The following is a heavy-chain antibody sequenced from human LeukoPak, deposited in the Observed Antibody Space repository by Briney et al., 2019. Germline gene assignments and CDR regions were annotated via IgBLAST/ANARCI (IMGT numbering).Heavy chain of an antibody. CDR3: ARISFGGFLVAQDY. D-gene: IGHD3-16*02. J-gene: IGHJ4*02. V-gene: IGHV4-34*01. CDR2: LNPSGDT. Sequence: SETLSLTCAVYGGSYSGYYWSWIRQPPGKGLEWIGELNPSGDTNYNPSLKSRVTITLDWSKNQFSLKLTSVTAADTAMYYCARISFGGFLVAQDYWGQGTLVIVSS. CDR1: GGSYSGYY.